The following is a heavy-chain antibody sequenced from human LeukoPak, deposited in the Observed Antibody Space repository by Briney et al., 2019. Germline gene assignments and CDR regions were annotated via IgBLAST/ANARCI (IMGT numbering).Heavy chain of an antibody. CDR3: STYGSGAYFPY. J-gene: IGHJ4*02. CDR1: GLTFSNAW. CDR2: IKPKSDGGTA. Sequence: GGSLRLSCAASGLTFSNAWMTWVRRAPGKGLEWVGRIKPKSDGGTADYAAPVKGRFTISRDDSTNTMYLEMISLETEDTAVYYCSTYGSGAYFPYWGQGTLVTVSS. D-gene: IGHD3-10*01. V-gene: IGHV3-15*01.